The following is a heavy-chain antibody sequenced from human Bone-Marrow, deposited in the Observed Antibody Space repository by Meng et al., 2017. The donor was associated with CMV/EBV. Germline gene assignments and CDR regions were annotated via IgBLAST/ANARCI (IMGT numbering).Heavy chain of an antibody. CDR3: ARDLVRFLEWLLRSVGSFYYYYGMDV. CDR1: GYTFTGYY. Sequence: ASVKVFCKASGYTFTGYYMHWVRQAPGQGLEWMGWINPNSGGTNYAQKFQGRVTMTRDTSISTAYMELRSLRSDDTAVYYCARDLVRFLEWLLRSVGSFYYYYGMDVWGQGTTVTVSS. D-gene: IGHD3-3*01. CDR2: INPNSGGT. V-gene: IGHV1-2*02. J-gene: IGHJ6*02.